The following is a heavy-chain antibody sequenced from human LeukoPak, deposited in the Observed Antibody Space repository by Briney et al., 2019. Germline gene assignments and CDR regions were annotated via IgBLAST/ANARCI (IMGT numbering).Heavy chain of an antibody. CDR2: ISGSGATT. CDR1: GFTFSSCA. V-gene: IGHV3-23*01. D-gene: IGHD1-26*01. CDR3: AKDQSRVGASDPFDS. Sequence: GGSLRLSCAASGFTFSSCAMTWVRQAPGKGLEWVSSISGSGATTYYADFVKGRFTISRDNSNNTVYLQMNSLRAEDTAVYYCAKDQSRVGASDPFDSWGQGMQVGVSS. J-gene: IGHJ4*02.